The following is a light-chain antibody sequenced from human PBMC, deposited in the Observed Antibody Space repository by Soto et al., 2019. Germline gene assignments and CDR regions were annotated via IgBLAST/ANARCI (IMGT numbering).Light chain of an antibody. J-gene: IGLJ2*01. CDR3: SSYTSTTTLGV. CDR1: TSDIGTYNS. Sequence: QSVLTQPASVSGSPGQSITISGTGTTSDIGTYNSVSWYQQHPGKAPKLIIYDVSNRPSGVSNRFSGSKSGNTASLTISGLQAEDEADYHCSSYTSTTTLGVFGGGTKLTVL. V-gene: IGLV2-14*03. CDR2: DVS.